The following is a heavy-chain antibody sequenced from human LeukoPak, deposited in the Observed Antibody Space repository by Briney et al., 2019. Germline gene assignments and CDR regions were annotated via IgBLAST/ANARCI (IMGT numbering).Heavy chain of an antibody. D-gene: IGHD3-22*01. V-gene: IGHV4-34*01. Sequence: PSETLSLTCAVYGGSFSGYYWSWIRQPPGKGLEWIGEINNSGSTNYNPSLKSRVTISVDTSKNQFSLKLSSVTAADTAVYYCARGTTYYYDSSGYGNAFDIWGQGTMVTVSS. CDR1: GGSFSGYY. J-gene: IGHJ3*02. CDR3: ARGTTYYYDSSGYGNAFDI. CDR2: INNSGST.